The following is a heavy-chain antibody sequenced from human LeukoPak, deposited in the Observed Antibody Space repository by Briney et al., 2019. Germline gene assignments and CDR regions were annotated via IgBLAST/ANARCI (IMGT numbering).Heavy chain of an antibody. CDR3: AKDRTLRGSRTQFFDY. CDR1: GFTFSSYA. Sequence: GGSLRLSCAASGFTFSSYAMSWVRQAPGKGLEWVSAISGSGGSTSYADSVKGRFTISRDNSENTLYLQMNSLRAEDTAVYYCAKDRTLRGSRTQFFDYWGQGTLVTVSS. J-gene: IGHJ4*02. D-gene: IGHD6-13*01. V-gene: IGHV3-23*01. CDR2: ISGSGGST.